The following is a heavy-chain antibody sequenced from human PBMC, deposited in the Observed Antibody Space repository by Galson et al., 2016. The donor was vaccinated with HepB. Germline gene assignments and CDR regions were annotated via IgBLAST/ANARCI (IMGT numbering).Heavy chain of an antibody. CDR3: ASKSYLSDNSDVRVGWYFDL. CDR1: GGSLRTSAW. CDR2: IYHSGTT. J-gene: IGHJ2*01. V-gene: IGHV4-4*02. Sequence: SETLSLTCAVSGGSLRTSAWWSWVRQAPGKGPEWIGEIYHSGTTNYKPSLKSRVTMSVDKYKNQFSLELTSMTAVDSAVYFCASKSYLSDNSDVRVGWYFDLWGRGTLVTVSS. D-gene: IGHD2/OR15-2a*01.